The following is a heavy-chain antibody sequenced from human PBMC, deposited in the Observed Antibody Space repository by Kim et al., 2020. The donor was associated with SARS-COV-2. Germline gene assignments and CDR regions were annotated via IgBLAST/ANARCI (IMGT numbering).Heavy chain of an antibody. D-gene: IGHD3-22*01. CDR3: ARDGSSGYYRNDAFDI. J-gene: IGHJ3*02. CDR2: INHSGST. CDR1: GGSFSGYY. V-gene: IGHV4-34*01. Sequence: SETLSLTCAVYGGSFSGYYWSWIRQPPGKGLEWIGEINHSGSTNYNPSLKSRVTISVDTSKNQFSLKLSSVTAADTAVYYCARDGSSGYYRNDAFDIWGQGTMVTVSS.